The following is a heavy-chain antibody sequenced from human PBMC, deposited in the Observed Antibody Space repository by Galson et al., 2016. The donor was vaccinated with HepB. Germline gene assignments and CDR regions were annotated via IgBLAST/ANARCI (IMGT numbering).Heavy chain of an antibody. Sequence: SLRLSCAASGFTLTDSWMHWVRQVPGKGLVWVSRIKGDGSTTNYADSVKGRFTISRDIAKNTLYLQMNSLRVEDTAMYYCTRGIVGSADILWGQGTLGTVSP. V-gene: IGHV3-74*01. D-gene: IGHD2-15*01. CDR1: GFTLTDSW. J-gene: IGHJ4*02. CDR2: IKGDGSTT. CDR3: TRGIVGSADIL.